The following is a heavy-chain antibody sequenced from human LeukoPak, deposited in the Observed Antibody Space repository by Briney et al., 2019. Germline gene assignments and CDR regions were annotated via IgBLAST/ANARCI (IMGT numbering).Heavy chain of an antibody. CDR1: GGSVSGYY. CDR2: IYYSGST. V-gene: IGHV4-59*02. J-gene: IGHJ4*02. D-gene: IGHD6-19*01. CDR3: ARGAGIAVAGTYGNFDY. Sequence: SETLSLTCSVSGGSVSGYYWSWIRQPPGKGLEWIGYIYYSGSTNYNPSLKSRVTISVDTSKNQFSLKLSSVTAADTAVYYCARGAGIAVAGTYGNFDYWGQGTLVTVSS.